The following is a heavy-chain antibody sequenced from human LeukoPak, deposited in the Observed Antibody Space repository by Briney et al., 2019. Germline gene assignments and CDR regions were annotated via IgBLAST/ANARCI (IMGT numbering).Heavy chain of an antibody. V-gene: IGHV4-38-2*02. Sequence: PSETLSLTCTVSGYSISSGYYWGWIRQPPGKGLEWIGSIYHSGSTYYNPSLKSRVTISVDTSKNQFSLKLSSVTAADTAVYYCASRYYDFRSGYVDAFDIWGQGTMVTVSS. CDR1: GYSISSGYY. D-gene: IGHD3-3*01. CDR3: ASRYYDFRSGYVDAFDI. J-gene: IGHJ3*02. CDR2: IYHSGST.